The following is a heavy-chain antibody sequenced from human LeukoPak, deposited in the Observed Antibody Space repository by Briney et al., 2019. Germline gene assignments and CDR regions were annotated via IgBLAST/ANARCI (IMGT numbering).Heavy chain of an antibody. CDR2: VSGSGDKT. Sequence: GGSLRLSCAAPGFTFSNYPMAWVRQGPGKGPEWVSAVSGSGDKTIYADSVKGRFTISRDNSKNTWSLQMNSLKAEDTALYYCAKELWEGSGYLDHWGQGILVTVSS. CDR3: AKELWEGSGYLDH. D-gene: IGHD3-3*01. J-gene: IGHJ4*02. CDR1: GFTFSNYP. V-gene: IGHV3-23*01.